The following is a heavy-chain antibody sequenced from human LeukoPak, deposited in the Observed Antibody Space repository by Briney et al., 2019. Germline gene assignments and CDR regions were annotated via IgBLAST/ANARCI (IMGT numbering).Heavy chain of an antibody. Sequence: GGSLRLSCAASGFTFSSYAMHWVRQAPGKGLEWVAVISYDGSNKYYADSVKGRFTIPRDNSKNTLYLQMNSLRAEDTAVYYCAKNGRGSMVRDPYYYYMDVWGKGTTVTISS. CDR3: AKNGRGSMVRDPYYYYMDV. V-gene: IGHV3-30*04. CDR1: GFTFSSYA. J-gene: IGHJ6*03. CDR2: ISYDGSNK. D-gene: IGHD3-10*01.